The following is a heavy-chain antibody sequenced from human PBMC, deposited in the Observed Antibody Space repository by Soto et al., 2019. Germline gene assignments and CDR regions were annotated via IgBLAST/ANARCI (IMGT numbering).Heavy chain of an antibody. V-gene: IGHV4-59*01. CDR3: ARDRDSLVVAPDKRRHFYRYVLDV. J-gene: IGHJ6*02. Sequence: PSETLSLTCTVSGGSLTGYYWSWIRQSPGKGLEWIGYIYYDGRTHYNPSLKSRVTMSVDTSKNQFSLRVYSVTAADTAVYYCARDRDSLVVAPDKRRHFYRYVLDVWGQGTKVTVSS. CDR1: GGSLTGYY. CDR2: IYYDGRT. D-gene: IGHD2-2*01.